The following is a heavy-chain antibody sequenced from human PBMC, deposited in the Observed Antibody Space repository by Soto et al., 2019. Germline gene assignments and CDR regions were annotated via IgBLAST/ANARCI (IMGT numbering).Heavy chain of an antibody. CDR2: IIPLFRTP. CDR1: GGTFSSSA. V-gene: IGHV1-69*12. J-gene: IGHJ6*02. D-gene: IGHD4-4*01. Sequence: QVQLVQSGAEMKEPGSSVKVSCKTSGGTFSSSAISWLRQAPGQGLEWMGGIIPLFRTPDYAQKFQGRVTIAADESTSTAYMELSSLRSEDPSVYYCARDNDRLQLGGNYYYILDVWSQGTTITVSS. CDR3: ARDNDRLQLGGNYYYILDV.